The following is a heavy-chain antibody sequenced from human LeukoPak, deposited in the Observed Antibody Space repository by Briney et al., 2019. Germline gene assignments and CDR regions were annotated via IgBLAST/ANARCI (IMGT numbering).Heavy chain of an antibody. Sequence: HSGGSLRLSCAASGFTFSDYWMHWVRQAPGKGLVWVSRISSDGSRTTYADSVKGRFTISRDNAKNTLYLQINSLRAEDTAVYYCAGCRRFGEAYYYYYYMDVWGKGTTVTISS. CDR2: ISSDGSRT. CDR3: AGCRRFGEAYYYYYYMDV. J-gene: IGHJ6*03. D-gene: IGHD3-10*01. CDR1: GFTFSDYW. V-gene: IGHV3-74*01.